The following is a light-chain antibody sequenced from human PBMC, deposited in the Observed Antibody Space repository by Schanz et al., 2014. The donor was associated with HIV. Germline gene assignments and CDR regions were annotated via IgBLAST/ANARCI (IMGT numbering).Light chain of an antibody. V-gene: IGLV1-44*01. CDR2: INL. Sequence: QSVLTQPPSVSGAPGQTVTISCTGSSSNIGSNAVHWYQQFPGMAPRLLIYINLQRPSGVPDRFSGSQSGTSASLAISGLQSEDESDFFCATWDDSLDGWVFGGGTKLTVL. CDR3: ATWDDSLDGWV. CDR1: SSNIGSNA. J-gene: IGLJ3*02.